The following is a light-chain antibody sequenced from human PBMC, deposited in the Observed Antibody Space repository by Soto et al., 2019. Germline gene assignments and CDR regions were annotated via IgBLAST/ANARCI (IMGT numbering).Light chain of an antibody. V-gene: IGKV1-5*03. CDR3: QQYNSYPWT. J-gene: IGKJ1*01. Sequence: DIQMTQSPSTLSASVGDRVTITCRASQSISSWLAWYQQKPGKAPKLLIYKASTLESGVPPNFSGSGSGTEFTLTISSLQPEDFATYYCQQYNSYPWTFGQGNKMEVK. CDR2: KAS. CDR1: QSISSW.